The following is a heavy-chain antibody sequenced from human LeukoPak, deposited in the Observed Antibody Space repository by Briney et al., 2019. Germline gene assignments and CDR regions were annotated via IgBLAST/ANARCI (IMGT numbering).Heavy chain of an antibody. CDR1: GFTLSSYW. V-gene: IGHV3-74*01. Sequence: HPEGSLILSCAASGFTLSSYWMHCVRQASANGLVSVSRINTDASNTIYADSVKGRFTISRDNAKNTLYLQMNSLRAEDTAVYYCARDQSIAGPTTADYWGQGTLVTVSS. CDR2: INTDASNT. D-gene: IGHD1-26*01. CDR3: ARDQSIAGPTTADY. J-gene: IGHJ4*02.